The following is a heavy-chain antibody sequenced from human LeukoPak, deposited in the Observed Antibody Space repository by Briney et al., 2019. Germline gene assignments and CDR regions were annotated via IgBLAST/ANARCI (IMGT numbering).Heavy chain of an antibody. V-gene: IGHV1-8*03. J-gene: IGHJ2*01. Sequence: ASVKVSCKASGGTFTSYDINWVRQATGQGLEWMGWMNPNSGNTGYAQKFQGRVTITRNTSISTAYMELSSLRSEDTAVYYCATSGGVDQVPYSFDLWGRGTLVTVSS. CDR3: ATSGGVDQVPYSFDL. CDR1: GGTFTSYD. CDR2: MNPNSGNT. D-gene: IGHD5-12*01.